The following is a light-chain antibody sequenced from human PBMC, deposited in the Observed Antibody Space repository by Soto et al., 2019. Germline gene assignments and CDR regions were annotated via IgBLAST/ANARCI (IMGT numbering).Light chain of an antibody. CDR1: QSVSSN. Sequence: EIVMTQSPATLSVSPGERATLSCRASQSVSSNLAWYQQKPGQAPRLLIYGASNRATGIPARFSGSGSGTQFTLTINSLQSEDFSFYYCQQYNNWPPITFGQGTRLEIK. V-gene: IGKV3-15*01. CDR2: GAS. CDR3: QQYNNWPPIT. J-gene: IGKJ5*01.